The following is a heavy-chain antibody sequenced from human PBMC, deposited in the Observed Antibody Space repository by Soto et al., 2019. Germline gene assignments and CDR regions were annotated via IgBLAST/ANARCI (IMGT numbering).Heavy chain of an antibody. V-gene: IGHV4-31*03. J-gene: IGHJ4*02. Sequence: QVQLQESGPGLVKPSQTLSLTCTVSGGSISSGGYYWSWIRQHPGKGLEWIGYIYYSGSTYYNPSLKSRVTISVDTSKNQFSLKLSSVTAADTAVYYCATTYYYDSSGYYYGLWGLHSFDYWGQGTLVTVSS. CDR1: GGSISSGGYY. D-gene: IGHD3-22*01. CDR2: IYYSGST. CDR3: ATTYYYDSSGYYYGLWGLHSFDY.